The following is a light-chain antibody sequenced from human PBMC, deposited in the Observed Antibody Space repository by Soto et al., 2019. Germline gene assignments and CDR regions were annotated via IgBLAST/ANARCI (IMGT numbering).Light chain of an antibody. CDR1: SSDVDTYKY. Sequence: QSALTQPASVSGSPGQSITISCTGTSSDVDTYKYVSWYQQHPGKAPKLIIYEVTNRPSGISNRFSGSRSGNTAALTISGLRAEDESNYHCCSYAGNRIFVFGGGTKVTVL. CDR2: EVT. CDR3: CSYAGNRIFV. V-gene: IGLV2-23*02. J-gene: IGLJ2*01.